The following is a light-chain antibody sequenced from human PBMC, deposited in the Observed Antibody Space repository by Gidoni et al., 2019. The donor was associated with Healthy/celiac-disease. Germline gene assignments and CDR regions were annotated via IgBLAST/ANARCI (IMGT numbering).Light chain of an antibody. CDR2: AAS. J-gene: IGKJ5*01. V-gene: IGKV1-39*01. CDR1: QSISSY. CDR3: QQSYSTPIT. Sequence: IQMTQSPSSLSASVGDRVTITCRASQSISSYLNWYQQKPGKAPKLLIYAASSLQSGVPSRFSGSGSGTDFTLTSSSLQPEDFATYYGQQSYSTPITFGQGTRLEIK.